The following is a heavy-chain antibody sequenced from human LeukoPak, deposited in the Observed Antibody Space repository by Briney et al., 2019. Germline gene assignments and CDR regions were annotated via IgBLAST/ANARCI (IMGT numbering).Heavy chain of an antibody. CDR3: ARSIAAAGTQDFQH. CDR1: GYTFTGYY. J-gene: IGHJ1*01. D-gene: IGHD6-13*01. Sequence: ASVKVSCKASGYTFTGYYMHWVRQAPGQGLEWMGWINPNSGGTNYAQKFQGRVTMTRDTPISTAYMELSRLRSDDTAVYYCARSIAAAGTQDFQHWGQGTLFTVSS. CDR2: INPNSGGT. V-gene: IGHV1-2*02.